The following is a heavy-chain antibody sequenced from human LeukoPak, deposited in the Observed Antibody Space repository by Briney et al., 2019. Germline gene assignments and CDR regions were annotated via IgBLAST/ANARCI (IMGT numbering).Heavy chain of an antibody. CDR2: IKEDGSEK. J-gene: IGHJ4*02. Sequence: PGGSLRLSCAASGFTFSSYWMSWVRQAPGKGLEWVASIKEDGSEKYDVDSVKGRFTISRDNAKNSLYLQMNSLRAEDTAVYYCASFCSGGSCYQPFDYWGQGTLVTVSS. CDR1: GFTFSSYW. D-gene: IGHD2-15*01. CDR3: ASFCSGGSCYQPFDY. V-gene: IGHV3-7*01.